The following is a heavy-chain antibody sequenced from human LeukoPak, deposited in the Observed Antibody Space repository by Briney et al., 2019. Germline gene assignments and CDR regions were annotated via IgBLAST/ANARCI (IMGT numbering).Heavy chain of an antibody. V-gene: IGHV3-74*01. CDR3: ARGVNGDSRFDP. CDR2: INTDGSST. Sequence: GGSPRLSCAASGFTFSSYWMHWVRQAPGKGLVWVSRINTDGSSTTYADSVKGRFTISRDNAKNTLYLQMNSLRAEDTAVYYCARGVNGDSRFDPWGQGTLVTVSS. J-gene: IGHJ5*02. CDR1: GFTFSSYW. D-gene: IGHD4-17*01.